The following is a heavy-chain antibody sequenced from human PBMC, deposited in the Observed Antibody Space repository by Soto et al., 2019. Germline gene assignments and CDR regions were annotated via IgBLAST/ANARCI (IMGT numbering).Heavy chain of an antibody. J-gene: IGHJ6*02. Sequence: XGSLRLSCAASGFTFSSYGMHWVRQAPGKGLEWVAVISYDGSNKYYADSVKGRFTISRDNSKNTLYLQMNSLRAEDTAVYYCAKARGSGSYWHYYYYGMDVWGQGTTVTVSS. D-gene: IGHD1-26*01. CDR3: AKARGSGSYWHYYYYGMDV. V-gene: IGHV3-30*18. CDR1: GFTFSSYG. CDR2: ISYDGSNK.